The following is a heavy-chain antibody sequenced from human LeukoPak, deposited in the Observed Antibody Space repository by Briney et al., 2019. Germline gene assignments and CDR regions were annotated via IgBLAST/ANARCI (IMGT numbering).Heavy chain of an antibody. J-gene: IGHJ4*02. Sequence: GGSLRLSCAASGFTVSSFAMSWVRQAPGKGLEWVATMDGGGSATYYVDSVKGRFTITRDNAKNSLFLQMNSLRAEDTALYYCANEEWYRFDYWGQGTLVTVPS. CDR3: ANEEWYRFDY. CDR1: GFTVSSFA. CDR2: MDGGGSAT. V-gene: IGHV3-7*03. D-gene: IGHD2-8*01.